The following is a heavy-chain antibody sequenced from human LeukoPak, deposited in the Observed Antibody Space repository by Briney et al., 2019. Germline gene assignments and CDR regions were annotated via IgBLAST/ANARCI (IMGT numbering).Heavy chain of an antibody. CDR2: IGSANSYI. Sequence: PGGSLRLSCAASGFTVSSNYMNWVRQAPGKGLEWVSSIGSANSYIYYADSLKGRFTISRDNAKNSLYLQMNSLRAEDTAVYYCAGASGGNRPFDYWGQGTLVTVSS. V-gene: IGHV3-21*01. CDR3: AGASGGNRPFDY. J-gene: IGHJ4*02. CDR1: GFTVSSNY. D-gene: IGHD1-14*01.